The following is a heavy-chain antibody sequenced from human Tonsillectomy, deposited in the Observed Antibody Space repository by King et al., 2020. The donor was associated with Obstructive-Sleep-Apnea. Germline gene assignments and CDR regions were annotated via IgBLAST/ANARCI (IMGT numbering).Heavy chain of an antibody. Sequence: VQLVESGGSLAQPGGSLRLSCAASGFTFTSYWMYWVRQAPGKGLVWFSRIHSDESSTSCADSVKGRFTISRDNAKNALYMQMNSLRAEDTAVYYCAREGYDVLTGSYYGMDVWGQGTTVTVSS. CDR2: IHSDESST. CDR3: AREGYDVLTGSYYGMDV. CDR1: GFTFTSYW. D-gene: IGHD3-9*01. J-gene: IGHJ6*02. V-gene: IGHV3-74*01.